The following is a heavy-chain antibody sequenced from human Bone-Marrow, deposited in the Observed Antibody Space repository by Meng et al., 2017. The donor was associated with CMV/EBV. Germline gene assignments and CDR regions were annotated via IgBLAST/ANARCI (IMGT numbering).Heavy chain of an antibody. J-gene: IGHJ4*02. V-gene: IGHV3-30-3*01. CDR1: GFTFSSYA. CDR3: GRDSQGHLGIGYFDY. D-gene: IGHD7-27*01. Sequence: GESLKISCAASGFTFSSYAMHWVRQAPGKGLEWVAVISYDGSNKYYADSVKGRFTISRDNSKNTLYLQMNSLRAEDTAVYYCGRDSQGHLGIGYFDYWGQGTLVTVSS. CDR2: ISYDGSNK.